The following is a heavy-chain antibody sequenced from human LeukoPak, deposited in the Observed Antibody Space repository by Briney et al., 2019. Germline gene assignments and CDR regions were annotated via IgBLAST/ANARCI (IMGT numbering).Heavy chain of an antibody. D-gene: IGHD3-22*01. CDR1: GGSISGYY. CDR3: ARLGHYDTTGYYIDY. V-gene: IGHV4-59*01. CDR2: MYYSGGT. J-gene: IGHJ4*02. Sequence: SETLSLTCTVSGGSISGYYWSWIRQAPGKGLEWIGYMYYSGGTNYNPSLKSRVSISVDTSMNQFSLNLHSVTAADTAVYYCARLGHYDTTGYYIDYWGQGTLVTVSS.